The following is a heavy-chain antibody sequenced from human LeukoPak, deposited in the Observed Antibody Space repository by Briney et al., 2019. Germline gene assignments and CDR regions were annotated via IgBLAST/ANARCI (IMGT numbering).Heavy chain of an antibody. J-gene: IGHJ4*02. CDR3: AREGGSGVATIFDY. V-gene: IGHV1-69*04. Sequence: SVKVSCKASGGTFSSYAISWVRQAPGQGLEWMGRIIPILGIANYAQKFQGRVTITADKSTSTAYMELSSLRSEDTAVYYCAREGGSGVATIFDYWGQGTLVTVSS. CDR2: IIPILGIA. D-gene: IGHD5-24*01. CDR1: GGTFSSYA.